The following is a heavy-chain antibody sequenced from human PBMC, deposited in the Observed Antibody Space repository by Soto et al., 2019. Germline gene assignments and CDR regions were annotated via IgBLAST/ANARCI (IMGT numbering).Heavy chain of an antibody. D-gene: IGHD6-19*01. CDR3: ARGSSGWYDFYYYYYYMDV. CDR1: GGSFSGYY. V-gene: IGHV4-34*01. J-gene: IGHJ6*03. CDR2: INHSGST. Sequence: QVQLQQWGAGLLKPSETLSLTCAVYGGSFSGYYWSWIRQPPGKGLEWIGEINHSGSTNYNPSLKSRVTISVDTSKNQCSLKLSSVTAADTAVYYCARGSSGWYDFYYYYYYMDVWGKGTTVTVSS.